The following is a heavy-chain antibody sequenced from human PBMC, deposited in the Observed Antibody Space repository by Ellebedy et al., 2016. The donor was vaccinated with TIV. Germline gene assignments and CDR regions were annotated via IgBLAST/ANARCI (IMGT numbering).Heavy chain of an antibody. D-gene: IGHD2-2*02. Sequence: GESLKLSCAASGFTFSSYWMNWVRQAQGKGLEWVANINPDGSEKYSVDSVKGRFTISRDNAKNSLYLQMNTLRAEDTAVYYCARARCSNSDCYIPGYWGQGTPVTVSS. J-gene: IGHJ4*02. CDR2: INPDGSEK. CDR3: ARARCSNSDCYIPGY. V-gene: IGHV3-7*05. CDR1: GFTFSSYW.